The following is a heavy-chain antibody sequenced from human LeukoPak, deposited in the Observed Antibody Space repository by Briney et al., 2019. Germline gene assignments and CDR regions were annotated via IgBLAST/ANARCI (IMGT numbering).Heavy chain of an antibody. CDR3: ARTPTYSSSWIFDY. D-gene: IGHD6-13*01. J-gene: IGHJ4*02. CDR2: IYYSGST. CDR1: GGSISSYY. Sequence: PSETLSLTCTVSGGSISSYYWSWIRQPPGKGLEWIGYIYYSGSTNYNPSLKSRVTISVDTSKNQFSLKLSSVTAADTAAYYCARTPTYSSSWIFDYWGQGTLVTVSS. V-gene: IGHV4-59*01.